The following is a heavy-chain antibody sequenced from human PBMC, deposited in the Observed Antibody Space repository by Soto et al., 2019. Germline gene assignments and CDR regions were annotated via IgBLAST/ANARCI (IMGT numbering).Heavy chain of an antibody. Sequence: PGESLKISCAASGFTFSSYAMHWVRQAPGKGLEWVAVISYDGSNKYYADSVKGRFTISRDNSKNTLYLQMNSLRAEDTAVYYCARHSRWPNVYMDVWGKGTTVTVSS. CDR2: ISYDGSNK. V-gene: IGHV3-30-3*01. CDR1: GFTFSSYA. D-gene: IGHD6-13*01. J-gene: IGHJ6*03. CDR3: ARHSRWPNVYMDV.